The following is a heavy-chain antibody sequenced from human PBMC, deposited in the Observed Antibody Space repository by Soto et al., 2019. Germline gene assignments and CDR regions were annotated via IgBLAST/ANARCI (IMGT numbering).Heavy chain of an antibody. J-gene: IGHJ6*02. V-gene: IGHV1-69*06. Sequence: QVQLVQSGAEVKKPGSSVKVSCKASGGTFSSYAISWVRQAPGQGLEWMGGIIPIFGTANYAQKFQGRVTITEEKSTSTAYMELSSLRSEDTAVYYCARASTYYYDSSGYPNYYYYYGMDVWGQGTTVTVSS. CDR1: GGTFSSYA. CDR2: IIPIFGTA. CDR3: ARASTYYYDSSGYPNYYYYYGMDV. D-gene: IGHD3-22*01.